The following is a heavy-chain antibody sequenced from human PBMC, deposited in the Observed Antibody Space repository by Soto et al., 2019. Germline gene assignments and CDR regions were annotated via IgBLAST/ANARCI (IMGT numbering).Heavy chain of an antibody. CDR3: AREGVAAAGEYGMDV. Sequence: SETLSLTWTVSCGSLSSGGYYRSWIRQHPGKGLEWIGYIYYSGSTYYNPSLKSRVTISVDTSKNQFSLKLSSVTAADAAVYYCAREGVAAAGEYGMDVWGQGTTVTVSS. V-gene: IGHV4-31*02. CDR2: IYYSGST. CDR1: CGSLSSGGYY. J-gene: IGHJ6*02. D-gene: IGHD6-13*01.